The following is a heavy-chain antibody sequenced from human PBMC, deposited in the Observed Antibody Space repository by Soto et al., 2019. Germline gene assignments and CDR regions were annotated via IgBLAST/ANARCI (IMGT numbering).Heavy chain of an antibody. Sequence: SVTMCLTCTVASGKIISSSWWSWVRKPPGKGLEWIGEIYHSGSTNYNPSLKSRVTISVDKSKNQFSLKLSSVTAADTAVYYCAREYSSSSGYFDYWGQGTLVTVSS. J-gene: IGHJ4*02. CDR1: SGKIISSSW. V-gene: IGHV4-4*02. D-gene: IGHD6-6*01. CDR2: IYHSGST. CDR3: AREYSSSSGYFDY.